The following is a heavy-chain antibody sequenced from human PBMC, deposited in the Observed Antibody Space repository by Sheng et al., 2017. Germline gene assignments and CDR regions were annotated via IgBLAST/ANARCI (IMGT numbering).Heavy chain of an antibody. CDR1: GGSISSSITT. V-gene: IGHV4-39*01. CDR2: SIIVGAT. D-gene: IGHD6-19*01. J-gene: IGHJ5*02. CDR3: ARYSSGWNWFDP. Sequence: QLQLQESGPGLVKPSETLSLTCTVSGGSISSSITTGAGSASPQGRGWSGLGVSIIVGATYYNPSLKSRVTISVDTSKNQFSLKLSSVTAADTAVYYCARYSSGWNWFDPWGQGTLVTVSS.